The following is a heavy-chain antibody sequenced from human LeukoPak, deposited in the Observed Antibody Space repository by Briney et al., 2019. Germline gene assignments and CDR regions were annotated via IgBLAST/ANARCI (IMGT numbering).Heavy chain of an antibody. J-gene: IGHJ4*02. CDR2: ISGSGGST. V-gene: IGHV3-23*01. CDR1: GFTFSSYA. CDR3: AKVNGGSMIVAVRFVYFDY. D-gene: IGHD3-22*01. Sequence: GGSLRLSCAASGFTFSSYAMSWVRQAPGKGLEWVSAISGSGGSTYYADSVKGRFTISRDNSKNTLYLQMNSLRAEDTAVYYCAKVNGGSMIVAVRFVYFDYWGQGTLVTVSS.